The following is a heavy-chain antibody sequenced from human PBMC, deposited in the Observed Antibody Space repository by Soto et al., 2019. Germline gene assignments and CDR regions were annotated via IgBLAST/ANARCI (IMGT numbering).Heavy chain of an antibody. CDR2: ISSGSAYI. V-gene: IGHV3-21*06. Sequence: EVQLVESGGGLVKPGGSLRLSCSFTFNSYSLNWVRQAPGEGLEWVSSISSGSAYIKYADSVKGRFTISRDNANNFLYLQMSRLRVDDTALYYCTRDQGWIYDSWFDPWCQGTLVTVSS. D-gene: IGHD5-12*01. CDR1: TFNSYS. J-gene: IGHJ5*02. CDR3: TRDQGWIYDSWFDP.